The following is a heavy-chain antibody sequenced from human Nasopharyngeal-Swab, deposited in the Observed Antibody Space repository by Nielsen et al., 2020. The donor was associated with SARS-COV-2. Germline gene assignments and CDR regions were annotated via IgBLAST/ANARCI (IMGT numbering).Heavy chain of an antibody. D-gene: IGHD2-2*01. CDR2: IKQSGSGQ. J-gene: IGHJ4*02. CDR3: ARYCSTTSCPRGFDY. Sequence: GESLKISCAASGFTFSSYWMSWVRQAPGKGLEWVAHIKQSGSGQYYVDSVKGRFTISRDNAKNSLSLQMNSLRAEDTAVYYRARYCSTTSCPRGFDYWGQGTLVTVSS. V-gene: IGHV3-7*01. CDR1: GFTFSSYW.